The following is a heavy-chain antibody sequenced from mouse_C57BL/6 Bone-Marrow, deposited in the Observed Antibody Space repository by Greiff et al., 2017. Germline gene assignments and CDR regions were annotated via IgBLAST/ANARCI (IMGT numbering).Heavy chain of an antibody. CDR2: INPNNGGT. Sequence: EVQLQQSGPELVKPGASVKIPCTASGYTFTDYNMDWVKQSHGKSLAWIGDINPNNGGTIYNQKFKGKATLTVDKSSSTAYMELRSLTSEDTAVYDCARTREYDYGGTSLAYWGQGTLVTVSA. J-gene: IGHJ3*01. CDR3: ARTREYDYGGTSLAY. D-gene: IGHD2-4*01. V-gene: IGHV1-18*01. CDR1: GYTFTDYN.